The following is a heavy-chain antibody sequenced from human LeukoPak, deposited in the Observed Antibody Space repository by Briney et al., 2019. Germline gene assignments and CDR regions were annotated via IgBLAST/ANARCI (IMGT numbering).Heavy chain of an antibody. CDR2: INPNSGGT. D-gene: IGHD6-19*01. J-gene: IGHJ4*02. Sequence: EASVKVSCKASGHTFTGYYMHWVRQAPGQGLEWMGWINPNSGGTNYAQKFQGRVTITRNTSISTAYMELSSLRSEDTAVYYCARGGYSSGWRTGGDCYYDWGQGTLVTVSS. CDR1: GHTFTGYY. CDR3: ARGGYSSGWRTGGDCYYD. V-gene: IGHV1-2*02.